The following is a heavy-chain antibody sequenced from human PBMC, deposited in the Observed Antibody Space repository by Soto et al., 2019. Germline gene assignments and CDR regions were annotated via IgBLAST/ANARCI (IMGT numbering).Heavy chain of an antibody. CDR2: IAHDGSEE. CDR1: GFPLSDYW. J-gene: IGHJ4*02. Sequence: HPGGSLRLSCTASGFPLSDYWMIWVRQAPGKGLEWVASIAHDGSEENYVGSVKGRFTVSRDNAKNSLYLQINNVRAEDTAVYYCARVVYDYWSGYQQFFDSWGQGTLVTVSS. CDR3: ARVVYDYWSGYQQFFDS. D-gene: IGHD3-3*01. V-gene: IGHV3-7*01.